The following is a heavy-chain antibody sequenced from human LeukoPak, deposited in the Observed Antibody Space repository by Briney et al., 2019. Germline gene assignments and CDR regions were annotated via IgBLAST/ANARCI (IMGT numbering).Heavy chain of an antibody. V-gene: IGHV3-23*01. CDR3: AKDEVLLWFGEGYPSGSGAFDI. Sequence: RTGGSLRLSCAASGFTFSNYAMTWVRQAPGMGLEWVSAISGSGGSTYYADSVKGRFTISRDNSKNTLYLQMNSLRAEDTAVYYCAKDEVLLWFGEGYPSGSGAFDIWGQGTMVTVSS. CDR2: ISGSGGST. J-gene: IGHJ3*02. D-gene: IGHD3-10*01. CDR1: GFTFSNYA.